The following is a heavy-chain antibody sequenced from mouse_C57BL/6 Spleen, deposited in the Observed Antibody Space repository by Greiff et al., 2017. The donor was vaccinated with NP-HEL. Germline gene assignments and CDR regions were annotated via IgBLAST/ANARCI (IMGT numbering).Heavy chain of an antibody. CDR3: ARNYGSSPYWYFDV. CDR1: GYSFTDYN. V-gene: IGHV1-39*01. CDR2: INPNYGTT. J-gene: IGHJ1*03. D-gene: IGHD1-1*01. Sequence: EVKLMESGPELVKPGASVKISCKASGYSFTDYNMNWVKQSNGKSLEWIGVINPNYGTTSYNQKFKGKATLTVDQSSSTAYMQLNSLTSEDSAVYYCARNYGSSPYWYFDVWGTGTTVTVSS.